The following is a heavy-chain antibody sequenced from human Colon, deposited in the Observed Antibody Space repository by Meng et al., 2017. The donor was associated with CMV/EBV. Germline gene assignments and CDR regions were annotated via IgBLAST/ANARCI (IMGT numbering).Heavy chain of an antibody. V-gene: IGHV3-23*01. CDR1: GFTFSSYA. D-gene: IGHD3-22*01. CDR3: AKSPYVSEYQYDSSGYFDY. CDR2: ISGSGDIP. J-gene: IGHJ4*02. Sequence: GESLKISCAASGFTFSSYAMTWVRQAPGKGLEWVSLISGSGDIPYYAGSVMGRFTVSRDNSKNTLYLQMNSLRADDTAVYYCAKSPYVSEYQYDSSGYFDYWGQGTLVTVSS.